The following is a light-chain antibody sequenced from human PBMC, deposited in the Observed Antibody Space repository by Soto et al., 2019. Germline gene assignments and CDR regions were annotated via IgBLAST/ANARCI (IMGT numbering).Light chain of an antibody. CDR3: QQYNSYWT. Sequence: DIQMTQSPSTLSASVGARVPITCRASHSISRWLAWYQQKPGKAPKVLIYDASSLESGVPSRFSGSGSGTEFTLTISSLQPDDFATYYCQQYNSYWTFGQGTKVDIK. CDR1: HSISRW. CDR2: DAS. J-gene: IGKJ1*01. V-gene: IGKV1-5*01.